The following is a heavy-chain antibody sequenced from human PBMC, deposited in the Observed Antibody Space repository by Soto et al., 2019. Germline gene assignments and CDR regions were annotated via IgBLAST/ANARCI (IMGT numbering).Heavy chain of an antibody. J-gene: IGHJ4*02. CDR1: AFTFRNYG. D-gene: IGHD6-13*01. CDR3: AKDPAWGISAAGPSYFDY. Sequence: GGSLRLSCAASAFTFRNYGMNWVRKAPGKELEWVSAISGSGDNTYYADSVKGRFTISRDNSKNILYLQMNSLRAEDTAVYYCAKDPAWGISAAGPSYFDYWGQGT. CDR2: ISGSGDNT. V-gene: IGHV3-23*01.